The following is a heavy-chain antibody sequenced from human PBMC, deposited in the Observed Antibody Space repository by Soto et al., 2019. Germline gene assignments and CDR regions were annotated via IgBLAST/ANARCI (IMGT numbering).Heavy chain of an antibody. CDR1: GFTFSSYG. CDR3: AKESRKWLARLYYFDY. J-gene: IGHJ4*02. V-gene: IGHV3-30*18. D-gene: IGHD6-19*01. CDR2: ISYDGSNK. Sequence: GGSLRLSCAASGFTFSSYGRHWVRQAPGKGLEWVAVISYDGSNKYYADSVKGRFTISRDNSKNTLYLQMNSLRAEDTAVYYCAKESRKWLARLYYFDYWGQGTLVTVSS.